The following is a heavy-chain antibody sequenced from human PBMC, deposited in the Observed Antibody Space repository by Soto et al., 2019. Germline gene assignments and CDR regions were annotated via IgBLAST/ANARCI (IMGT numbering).Heavy chain of an antibody. Sequence: PSETLSLTCTVSGGSISSGGYYWSWIRQHPGKGLEWIGYIYYSGSTYYNPSLKSRVTISVDKSKNQFSLKLSSVTAADTAVYYCAGDRYVGYYYYGMGVWGQGTKVTVPS. CDR2: IYYSGST. D-gene: IGHD1-1*01. CDR1: GGSISSGGYY. V-gene: IGHV4-31*03. J-gene: IGHJ6*01. CDR3: AGDRYVGYYYYGMGV.